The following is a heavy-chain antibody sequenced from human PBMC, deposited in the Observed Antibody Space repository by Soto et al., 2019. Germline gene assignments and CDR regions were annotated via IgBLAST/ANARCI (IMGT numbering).Heavy chain of an antibody. CDR2: INHSGST. J-gene: IGHJ4*02. V-gene: IGHV4-34*01. Sequence: QVQLQQWGAGLLKPSETLSLTCAVYGGSFSGYYWTWIRQPPGTGLEWIGEINHSGSTNYIPSHKSRVTISVDTSKHQFSLTLTSVTAADTAVYYCARDKITGLFDYWGQGTLDTVSS. CDR1: GGSFSGYY. CDR3: ARDKITGLFDY. D-gene: IGHD2-8*02.